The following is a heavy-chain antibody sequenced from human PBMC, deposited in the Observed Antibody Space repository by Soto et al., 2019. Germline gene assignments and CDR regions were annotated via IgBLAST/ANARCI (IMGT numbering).Heavy chain of an antibody. CDR1: GFTFSSYG. CDR3: AKDRSRPSGSYYHWFDP. Sequence: GGSLRLSCAASGFTFSSYGMHWVRQAPGKGLEWVAVISYDGSNKYYADSVKGRFTISRDNSKNTLYLQMNSLRAEDTAVYYCAKDRSRPSGSYYHWFDPWGQGTLVTVSS. V-gene: IGHV3-30*18. CDR2: ISYDGSNK. J-gene: IGHJ5*02. D-gene: IGHD1-26*01.